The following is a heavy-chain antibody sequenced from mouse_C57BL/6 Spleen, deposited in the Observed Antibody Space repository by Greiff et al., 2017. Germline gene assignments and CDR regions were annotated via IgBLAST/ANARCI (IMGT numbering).Heavy chain of an antibody. CDR2: IYPRSGNT. Sequence: QVQLQQSGAELARPGASVKLSCKASGYTFTSYGISWVKQRTGQGLEWIGEIYPRSGNTYYNEKFKGKATLTADKSFSTAYMELRSLTSEDSAVYFCAREEAYDYAGACFSLFAYWGQGTLVTVSA. D-gene: IGHD2-4*01. V-gene: IGHV1-81*01. CDR3: AREEAYDYAGACFSLFAY. CDR1: GYTFTSYG. J-gene: IGHJ3*01.